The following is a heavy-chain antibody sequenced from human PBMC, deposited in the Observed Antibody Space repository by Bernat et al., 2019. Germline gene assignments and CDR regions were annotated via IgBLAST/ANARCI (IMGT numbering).Heavy chain of an antibody. CDR1: GFTFSDYY. J-gene: IGHJ4*02. Sequence: QVQLVESGGGLVKPGGSLRLSCAASGFTFSDYYMSWIRQAPGKGLEWVSYISSSCSTIYYADPVKGRFTISRDNAKNSLYLQMNSLRAEDTAVYYCARVSTFFTVTTLGYFDDWGKGTLVTVSS. CDR2: ISSSCSTI. D-gene: IGHD4-17*01. CDR3: ARVSTFFTVTTLGYFDD. V-gene: IGHV3-11*01.